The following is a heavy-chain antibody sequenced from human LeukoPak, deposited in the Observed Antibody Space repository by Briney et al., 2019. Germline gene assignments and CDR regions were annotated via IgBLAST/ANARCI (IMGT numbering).Heavy chain of an antibody. V-gene: IGHV1-18*01. CDR1: GYTFTSYG. CDR2: ISAYNGNT. CDR3: ARVVVVVPAATNWFDP. Sequence: GASVKVSCKASGYTFTSYGISWVRQAPGQGLEWMGWISAYNGNTSYAQKLQGRVTMTTDTSTSTAYMELRSLRSDDTAVYYCARVVVVVPAATNWFDPWGQGTLVTVSS. D-gene: IGHD2-2*01. J-gene: IGHJ5*02.